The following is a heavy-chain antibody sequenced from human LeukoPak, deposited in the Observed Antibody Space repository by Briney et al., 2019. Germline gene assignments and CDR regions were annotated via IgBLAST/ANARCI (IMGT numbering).Heavy chain of an antibody. J-gene: IGHJ4*02. CDR1: GYTFTSYY. Sequence: ASVKVSCKASGYTFTSYYMHWVRQAPGQGLEWMGIINPSGGSTSYAQKFEGRVTISRDTSTTTVYLDLSSLGSEDTAVYYCARLAADTSLFDYWGQGTLVTVSS. V-gene: IGHV1-46*01. CDR2: INPSGGST. CDR3: ARLAADTSLFDY. D-gene: IGHD3-22*01.